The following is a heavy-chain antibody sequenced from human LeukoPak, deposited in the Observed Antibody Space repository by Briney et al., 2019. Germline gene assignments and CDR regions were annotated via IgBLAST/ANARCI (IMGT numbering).Heavy chain of an antibody. D-gene: IGHD3-3*01. CDR2: IYYSGST. CDR1: GGSISSGDYY. J-gene: IGHJ4*02. Sequence: SQTLSLTCTVSGGSISSGDYYWSWIRRPPGKGLEWIGYIYYSGSTYYNPSLKSRVTISVDTSKNQFSLKLSSVTAADTAVYYCARYQSRLRFLEWLSNFDYWGQGSLVTVSS. CDR3: ARYQSRLRFLEWLSNFDY. V-gene: IGHV4-30-4*08.